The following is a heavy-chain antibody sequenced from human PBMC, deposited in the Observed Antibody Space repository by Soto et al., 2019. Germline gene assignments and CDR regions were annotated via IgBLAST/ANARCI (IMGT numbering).Heavy chain of an antibody. V-gene: IGHV4-39*01. J-gene: IGHJ4*02. Sequence: QLQLQESGPGLVKPSETLSLTCTVSGGSISSNSHYWVWIRKPPGKGLQWIGSIYYSGNTYYNSSLKRRVTISVDTSQNEFALKLSSVTAADTAVYFCARPYYDSSVWPPVDYWGQGTLVTVSS. CDR2: IYYSGNT. CDR3: ARPYYDSSVWPPVDY. D-gene: IGHD3-22*01. CDR1: GGSISSNSHY.